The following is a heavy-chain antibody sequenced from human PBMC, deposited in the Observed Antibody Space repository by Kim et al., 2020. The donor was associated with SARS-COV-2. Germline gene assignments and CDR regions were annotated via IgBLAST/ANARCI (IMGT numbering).Heavy chain of an antibody. Sequence: GGSLRLSCAASGFTFSSYSMNWVRQAPGKGLEWVSSISSSSSYIYYADSVKGRFTISRDNAKNSLYLQMNSLRAEDTAVYYCARGGDGGRRGTFDYWGQGTLVTVSS. V-gene: IGHV3-21*01. J-gene: IGHJ4*02. CDR2: ISSSSSYI. D-gene: IGHD3-16*01. CDR1: GFTFSSYS. CDR3: ARGGDGGRRGTFDY.